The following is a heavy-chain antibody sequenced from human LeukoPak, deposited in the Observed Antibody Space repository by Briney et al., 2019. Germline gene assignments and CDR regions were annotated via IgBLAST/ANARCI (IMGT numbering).Heavy chain of an antibody. V-gene: IGHV3-7*03. D-gene: IGHD3-10*01. CDR1: GFTFSSYW. Sequence: GGSLRLSCAASGFTFSSYWMSWVRQAPGKGLEWVANIKQDGSEKYYVDSVKGRFTISRDNAKNSLYLQMNSLRAEDTAVYYCARDYYGSGSYYPYYYYGMDVWGKGTTVTVSS. CDR3: ARDYYGSGSYYPYYYYGMDV. J-gene: IGHJ6*04. CDR2: IKQDGSEK.